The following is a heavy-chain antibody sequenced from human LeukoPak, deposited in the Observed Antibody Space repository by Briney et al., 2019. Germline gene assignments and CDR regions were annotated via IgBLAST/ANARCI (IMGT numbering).Heavy chain of an antibody. D-gene: IGHD3-22*01. J-gene: IGHJ6*02. CDR2: ISSSGGST. V-gene: IGHV3-23*01. Sequence: GGSLRLSCAASGFTFSSYAMSWVRQAPGKGLEWVSAISSSGGSTYYADSVKGRFTISRDNSKNTLYLQMNSLRAEDTAVYYCAKDRYYDSSVTCMDVWGQGTTVTVSS. CDR3: AKDRYYDSSVTCMDV. CDR1: GFTFSSYA.